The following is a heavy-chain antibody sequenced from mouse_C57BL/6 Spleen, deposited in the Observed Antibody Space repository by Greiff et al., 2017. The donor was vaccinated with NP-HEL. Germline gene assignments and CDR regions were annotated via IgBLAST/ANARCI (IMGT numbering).Heavy chain of an antibody. CDR1: GYTFTSYG. D-gene: IGHD1-1*01. J-gene: IGHJ1*03. V-gene: IGHV1-81*01. CDR2: IYPRSGNT. Sequence: QVQLQQSGAELARPGASVKLSCKASGYTFTSYGISWVKQRTGQGLEWIGEIYPRSGNTYYNEKFKGKATLTADKSSSTEYMELRSLTSEDSAVYFCASPGSVWYFDVWGTGTTVTVSS. CDR3: ASPGSVWYFDV.